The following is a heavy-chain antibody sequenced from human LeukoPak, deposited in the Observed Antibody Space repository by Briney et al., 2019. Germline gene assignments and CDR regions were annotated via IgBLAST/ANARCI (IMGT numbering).Heavy chain of an antibody. V-gene: IGHV3-73*01. CDR1: GFTFSNYE. CDR2: IRSKANSYAT. J-gene: IGHJ6*02. CDR3: TRLGSLIAAAGTKHYYYYGMDV. Sequence: PGGSLRLSCAASGFTFSNYETNWVRQASGKGLEWVGRIRSKANSYATAYAASVKGRFTISRDDSKNTAYLQMNSLKTEDTAVYYCTRLGSLIAAAGTKHYYYYGMDVWGQGTTVTVSS. D-gene: IGHD6-13*01.